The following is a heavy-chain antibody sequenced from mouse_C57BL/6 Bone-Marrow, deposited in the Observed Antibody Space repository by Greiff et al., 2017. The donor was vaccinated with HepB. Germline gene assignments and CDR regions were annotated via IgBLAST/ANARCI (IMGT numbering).Heavy chain of an antibody. CDR1: GFNINAYY. CDR3: SYPYFGY. J-gene: IGHJ2*01. CDR2: LDPEDGDT. Sequence: VQLQQSGAELVRPGASVKLSCTASGFNINAYYMHWVKQRPEQGLEWIGRLDPEDGDTEYAPKFQGKATMTADTSSNTAYLQLSSLTSEDTAVYYCSYPYFGYWGQGTTLTVSS. V-gene: IGHV14-1*01.